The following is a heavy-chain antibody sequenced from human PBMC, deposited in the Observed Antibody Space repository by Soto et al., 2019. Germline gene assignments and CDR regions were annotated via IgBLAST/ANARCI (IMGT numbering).Heavy chain of an antibody. CDR3: ARDSYDSSGSSWFDP. J-gene: IGHJ5*02. D-gene: IGHD3-22*01. V-gene: IGHV1-46*01. CDR2: INPSGGST. CDR1: GYTFTNYY. Sequence: ASVKVSCKASGYTFTNYYMHWVRQAPGQGLEWMGMINPSGGSTSYAQQFQGRVSMTRDTSTSTVYMELSSLRSDDTAVYYCARDSYDSSGSSWFDPWGQGTLGTVGS.